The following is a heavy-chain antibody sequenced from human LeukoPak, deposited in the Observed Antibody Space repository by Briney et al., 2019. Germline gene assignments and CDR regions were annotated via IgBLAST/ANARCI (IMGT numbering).Heavy chain of an antibody. CDR2: ISAYNGNT. Sequence: ASVKVSCKASGYTFTSYGISWVRQAPGQGLEWMGWISAYNGNTNYAQKLQGRVTMTTDTSTSTAYMELRSLRSDDTAVYYCATISGYDSSDPPFDYWGQGTLVTVSS. CDR3: ATISGYDSSDPPFDY. CDR1: GYTFTSYG. J-gene: IGHJ4*02. V-gene: IGHV1-18*01. D-gene: IGHD3-22*01.